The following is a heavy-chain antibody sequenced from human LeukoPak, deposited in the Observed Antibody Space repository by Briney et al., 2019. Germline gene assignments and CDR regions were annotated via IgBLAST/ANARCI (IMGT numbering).Heavy chain of an antibody. CDR3: AKPISGGLAVTADWFDP. CDR2: INANSGTT. Sequence: GGSLRVSCAASGFAFSFYAMSWLRQPPGKGLEWVSTINANSGTTSYAASVRGRFTISRDNSKNTLYLQLNTLRAEDTAVYYCAKPISGGLAVTADWFDPWGQGTLVVVSS. CDR1: GFAFSFYA. D-gene: IGHD6-19*01. J-gene: IGHJ5*01. V-gene: IGHV3-23*01.